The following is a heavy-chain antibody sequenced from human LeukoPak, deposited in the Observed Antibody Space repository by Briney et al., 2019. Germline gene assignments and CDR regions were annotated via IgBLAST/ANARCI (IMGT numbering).Heavy chain of an antibody. J-gene: IGHJ4*02. D-gene: IGHD6-6*01. CDR2: IYPGDSDT. CDR1: GYTFTSYW. V-gene: IGHV5-51*01. Sequence: GESLKISCKGSGYTFTSYWIGWVRQMPGKGLEWMGMIYPGDSDTRYSPSFQGQVTISADKSISTAYLQWSSLKASDTAMYYCARHGLEYSSSRYFDYWGQGTLVTVSS. CDR3: ARHGLEYSSSRYFDY.